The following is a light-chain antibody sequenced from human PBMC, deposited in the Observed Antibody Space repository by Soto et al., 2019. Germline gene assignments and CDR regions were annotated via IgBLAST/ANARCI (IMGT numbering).Light chain of an antibody. CDR3: QQSGSSLTWT. V-gene: IGKV3-20*01. Sequence: TQSPSTLAASVGDRVTITCRASQSISSWLAWYQQKPGQAPRLLIYGASSRATGIPHRFSGSGSGTDFTLPISRLEPEDFAVYYCQQSGSSLTWTVGQVTQVEIK. CDR1: QSISSW. J-gene: IGKJ1*01. CDR2: GAS.